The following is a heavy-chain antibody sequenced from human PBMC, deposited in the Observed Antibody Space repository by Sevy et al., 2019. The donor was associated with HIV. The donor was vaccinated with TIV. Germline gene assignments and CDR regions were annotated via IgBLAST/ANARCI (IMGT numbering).Heavy chain of an antibody. D-gene: IGHD2-8*01. J-gene: IGHJ4*02. Sequence: GGSLRLSCAASGFTFRKYSMSWVRQPPGKGLEWVSTLSFGCGEINYANSVKGRFTISRDNSKSSVYLQMNNLGPEDTAVYYCAREGCTKPHDYWGQGTLVTVSS. CDR2: LSFGCGEI. CDR3: AREGCTKPHDY. CDR1: GFTFRKYS. V-gene: IGHV3-23*01.